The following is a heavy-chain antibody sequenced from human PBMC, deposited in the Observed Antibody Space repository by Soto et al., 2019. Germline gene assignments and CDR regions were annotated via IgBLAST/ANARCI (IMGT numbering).Heavy chain of an antibody. J-gene: IGHJ6*03. V-gene: IGHV2-70*11. CDR1: GFSLSTSGMC. CDR2: IDWDDDK. D-gene: IGHD6-13*01. CDR3: ARGSRAAHSYYYYMDV. Sequence: SGPTLVKPTQTLTLTCTFSGFSLSTSGMCVSWIRQPPGKALEWLARIDWDDDKYYSTSLKTRLTISKDTSKNQVVLTMTNMDPVDTATYYCARGSRAAHSYYYYMDVWGKGTTVTVSS.